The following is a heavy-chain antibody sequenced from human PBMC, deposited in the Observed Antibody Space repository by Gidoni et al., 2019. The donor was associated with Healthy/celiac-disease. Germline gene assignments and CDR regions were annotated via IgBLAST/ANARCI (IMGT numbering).Heavy chain of an antibody. Sequence: QVQLQQWGAGLLKPSETLSLTCAVYGGSFSGYYWSWIRQPPGKGLEWIGEIDHSGSTNYNPSLKSRVTISVDTSKNQFSLKLSSVTAADTAVYYCARDNGRFGELSYFDYWGQGTLVTVSS. CDR1: GGSFSGYY. CDR2: IDHSGST. D-gene: IGHD3-10*01. J-gene: IGHJ4*02. CDR3: ARDNGRFGELSYFDY. V-gene: IGHV4-34*01.